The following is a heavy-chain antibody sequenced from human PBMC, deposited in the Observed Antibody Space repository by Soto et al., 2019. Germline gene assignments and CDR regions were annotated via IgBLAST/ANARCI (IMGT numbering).Heavy chain of an antibody. CDR2: IIPNFDTP. CDR1: GGSFNNYA. V-gene: IGHV1-69*18. CDR3: AVAMVREILIFESSGMHV. D-gene: IGHD3-10*01. J-gene: IGHJ6*02. Sequence: QVHLVQSGAEVKKPGSSVKVSCKTSGGSFNNYAVSWVRQAPGQGLEWMGRIIPNFDTPNYAQKFQDRVTIIADESTSTVYMELRSLRSNDTAVYYCAVAMVREILIFESSGMHVWGQGTTVIVSS.